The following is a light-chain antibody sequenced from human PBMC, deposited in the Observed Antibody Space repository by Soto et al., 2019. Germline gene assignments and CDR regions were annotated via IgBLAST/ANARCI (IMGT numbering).Light chain of an antibody. Sequence: EIVMTQSPATLSVSPGERATLSCRASQSVSSNLAWYRQKPGQAPRLLVYGASTRATGIPARFSGSGSGTEFTLTISSLQSEDFALYYCQQYNNWPWTFGQGTKVEVK. CDR2: GAS. V-gene: IGKV3-15*01. CDR3: QQYNNWPWT. J-gene: IGKJ1*01. CDR1: QSVSSN.